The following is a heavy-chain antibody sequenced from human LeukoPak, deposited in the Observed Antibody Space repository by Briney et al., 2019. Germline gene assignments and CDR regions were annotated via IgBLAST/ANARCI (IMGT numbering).Heavy chain of an antibody. CDR1: GFTFSSYA. CDR2: IRGSGGGT. V-gene: IGHV3-23*01. Sequence: GGSLRLSCAASGFTFSSYAMSWVRQAPGKGLEWVSTIRGSGGGTYYADSVKGRFTISRDNSKNTLHLQMNSLRADDTVVYYCARESTTVAGTTDCWGQGTLVTVSS. D-gene: IGHD6-19*01. CDR3: ARESTTVAGTTDC. J-gene: IGHJ4*02.